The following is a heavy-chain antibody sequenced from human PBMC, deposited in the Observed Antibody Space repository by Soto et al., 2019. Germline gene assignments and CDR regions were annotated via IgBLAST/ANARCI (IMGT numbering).Heavy chain of an antibody. CDR3: ARDPSSSNRMDV. D-gene: IGHD6-13*01. J-gene: IGHJ6*02. CDR1: GFTFSSYG. Sequence: QVQLVESGGGVVQPGRSLRLSCAASGFTFSSYGMHWVRQAPGKGLEWVAVIWYDGSNKYYADSVKGRFTISRDNSKNTLYLQMNSLRAEDTAVYYCARDPSSSNRMDVWGQGTTVTVSS. CDR2: IWYDGSNK. V-gene: IGHV3-33*01.